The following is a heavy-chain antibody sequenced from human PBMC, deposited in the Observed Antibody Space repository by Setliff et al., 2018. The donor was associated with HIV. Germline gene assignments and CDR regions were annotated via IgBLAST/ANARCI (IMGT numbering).Heavy chain of an antibody. CDR1: GDSFSGFY. CDR2: IDHNGVT. CDR3: AREGPFHQTTHTSNFFVDY. V-gene: IGHV4-34*01. J-gene: IGHJ4*01. D-gene: IGHD1-7*01. Sequence: PSETLSLTCDLYGDSFSGFYWSWIRQPPGKGLEWVGHIDHNGVTAYSPSLKSRVTTSVDMSKRQFSLKITSLTAADTAVYYCAREGPFHQTTHTSNFFVDYWGQGALVTVSS.